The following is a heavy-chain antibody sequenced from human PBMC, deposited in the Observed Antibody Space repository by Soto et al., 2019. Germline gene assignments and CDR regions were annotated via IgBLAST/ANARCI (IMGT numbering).Heavy chain of an antibody. Sequence: PSETLSLTCTVSGDSISSGSYWGWIRQPPGEGPEWIASIYHGGTTFYNPSLKSRISISVDTSKNQFSLRLTSVTAADTATYYCARVHVMVVAGSTFVYWGPGTLVTVSS. V-gene: IGHV4-38-2*02. CDR1: GDSISSGSY. D-gene: IGHD6-19*01. J-gene: IGHJ4*03. CDR2: IYHGGTT. CDR3: ARVHVMVVAGSTFVY.